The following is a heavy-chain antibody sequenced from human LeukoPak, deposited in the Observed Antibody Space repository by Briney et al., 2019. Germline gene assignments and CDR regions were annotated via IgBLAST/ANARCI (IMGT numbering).Heavy chain of an antibody. CDR2: INYRGET. J-gene: IGHJ3*02. V-gene: IGHV4-59*01. CDR3: ARDLGLGIFGENDAFDI. Sequence: PSETLCLTCTVSGASTSSSFWSWIRQSPGKGLEGIGYINYRGETSQNPSLESRVSISVDTSKNQFSLKLHSVTAADTAVYYCARDLGLGIFGENDAFDIWGQGTMVTVSS. D-gene: IGHD2-15*01. CDR1: GASTSSSF.